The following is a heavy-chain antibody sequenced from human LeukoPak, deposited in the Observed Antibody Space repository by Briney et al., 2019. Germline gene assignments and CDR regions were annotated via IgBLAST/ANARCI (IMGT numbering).Heavy chain of an antibody. J-gene: IGHJ6*02. CDR3: ARSPYVQYGLDV. V-gene: IGHV4-59*06. CDR1: GGSISSYY. D-gene: IGHD3-10*02. Sequence: SETLSLTCTVSGGSISSYYWSWVRQHPGKGLEWIGYIYYSGTTYYNPSLKSRVTISVDTSKNQFSLKVTSVTAADTAVYYCARSPYVQYGLDVWGQGTTVTVSS. CDR2: IYYSGTT.